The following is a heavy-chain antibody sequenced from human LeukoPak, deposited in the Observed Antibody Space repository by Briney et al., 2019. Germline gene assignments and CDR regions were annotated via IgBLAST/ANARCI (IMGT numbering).Heavy chain of an antibody. D-gene: IGHD5-24*01. Sequence: ASVKVSCKASGYTFTSYAMNWVRQAPGQGLEWMGWINPNSGGTNYAQKFQGRVTMTRDMSTSTVYMELSSLRSEDTAVYYCARGTPRRDGYNSLLNYWGQGTLVTVSS. CDR2: INPNSGGT. CDR3: ARGTPRRDGYNSLLNY. V-gene: IGHV1-2*02. CDR1: GYTFTSYA. J-gene: IGHJ4*02.